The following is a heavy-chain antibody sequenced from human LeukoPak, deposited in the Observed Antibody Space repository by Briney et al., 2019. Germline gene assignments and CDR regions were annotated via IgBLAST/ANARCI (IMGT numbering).Heavy chain of an antibody. CDR1: GYTFTSYG. CDR2: ISAYNGNT. Sequence: GASVKVSCKASGYTFTSYGISWVRQAPGQGLEWMGWISAYNGNTNYAQKLQGRVTMTTDTSTSTAYMELRSLRSDDTAVYYCARDLTVFSLEVAATDYWGQGTLVTVSA. CDR3: ARDLTVFSLEVAATDY. V-gene: IGHV1-18*01. J-gene: IGHJ4*02. D-gene: IGHD2-15*01.